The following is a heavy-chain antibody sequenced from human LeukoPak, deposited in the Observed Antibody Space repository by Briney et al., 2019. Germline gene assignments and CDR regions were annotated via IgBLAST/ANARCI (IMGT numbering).Heavy chain of an antibody. CDR2: ISGSGGST. Sequence: GGSLRLSCEVSGFTFSRYAMSWVRQAPGKGLEWVSAISGSGGSTYYADSVKGRFTISRDNSKNTLYLQMNSLRAEDTAVYYCAKDYYDSSGYYYAPFDIWGQGTMVTVSS. D-gene: IGHD3-22*01. CDR3: AKDYYDSSGYYYAPFDI. J-gene: IGHJ3*02. V-gene: IGHV3-23*01. CDR1: GFTFSRYA.